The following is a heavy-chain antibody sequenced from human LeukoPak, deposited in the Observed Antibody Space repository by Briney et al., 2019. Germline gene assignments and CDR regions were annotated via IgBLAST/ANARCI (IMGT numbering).Heavy chain of an antibody. J-gene: IGHJ4*02. CDR1: GGTFSSYA. D-gene: IGHD2-2*01. V-gene: IGHV1-69*13. CDR2: IIPIFGTA. Sequence: SVKVSCKASGGTFSSYAIRWVRQAPGQGLEWMGGIIPIFGTANYAQKFQGRVTITADESTSTAYMELSSLRSEDTAVCYCAREVIGTSHCYYWGQGTLVTVSS. CDR3: AREVIGTSHCYY.